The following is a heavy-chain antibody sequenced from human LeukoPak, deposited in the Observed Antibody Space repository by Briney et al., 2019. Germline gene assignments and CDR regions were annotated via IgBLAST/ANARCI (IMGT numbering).Heavy chain of an antibody. CDR3: ARTGDILTGPSNWYFDL. J-gene: IGHJ2*01. D-gene: IGHD3-9*01. CDR2: IYYSGST. Sequence: GSLRLSCAASGFTFSDYYMSWIRQPPGKGLEWIGSIYYSGSTYYNLSLKSRVTISVDTSKNQFSLKLSSVTAADTAVYYCARTGDILTGPSNWYFDLWGRGTLVTVSS. CDR1: GFTFSDYY. V-gene: IGHV4-38-2*01.